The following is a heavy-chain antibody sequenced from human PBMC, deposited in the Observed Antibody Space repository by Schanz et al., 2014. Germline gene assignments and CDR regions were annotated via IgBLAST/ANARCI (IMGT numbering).Heavy chain of an antibody. V-gene: IGHV1-69*04. CDR2: IIPSLGLA. Sequence: VQLEQSGAEVKKPGSSVKVSCKASGGTFSSFGINWVRQAPGQGLEWMGRIIPSLGLAKYEQEFQGKVTITADTSTTTAYMELSGLRSEDTAVYYCARDGGEVVRGVIEGVNHYYYGMDVWGQGTTVTDSS. CDR1: GGTFSSFG. CDR3: ARDGGEVVRGVIEGVNHYYYGMDV. J-gene: IGHJ6*02. D-gene: IGHD3-10*01.